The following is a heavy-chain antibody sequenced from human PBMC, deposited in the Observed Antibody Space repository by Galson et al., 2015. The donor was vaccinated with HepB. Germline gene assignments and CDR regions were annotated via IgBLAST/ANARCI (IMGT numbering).Heavy chain of an antibody. J-gene: IGHJ6*02. CDR3: VKDQDDIFSPFYGLDV. CDR2: ITGSGDRT. CDR1: GVTFSSYA. V-gene: IGHV3-23*01. Sequence: SLRLSCAASGVTFSSYAMGWVRQAPGKGPQWVSGITGSGDRTHYADYVMGRFTISRDNSKNILFLQMSSLSAEDTAIYYCVKDQDDIFSPFYGLDVWGQGTTVTVAS. D-gene: IGHD3-9*01.